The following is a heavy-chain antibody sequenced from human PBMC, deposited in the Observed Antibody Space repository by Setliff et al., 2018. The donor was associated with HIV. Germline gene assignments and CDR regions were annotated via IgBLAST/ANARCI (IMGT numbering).Heavy chain of an antibody. CDR2: IRYDDTYK. Sequence: LRLSCAASGFTFSSYGMHWVRQAPGKRLEWVAFIRYDDTYKFYADSLKGRFTISRDNSKNTLFLQVNSLRVEDTAVYYCAKNLYRSPWSPLDYWGQGTQVTVSS. J-gene: IGHJ4*02. V-gene: IGHV3-30*02. D-gene: IGHD6-19*01. CDR1: GFTFSSYG. CDR3: AKNLYRSPWSPLDY.